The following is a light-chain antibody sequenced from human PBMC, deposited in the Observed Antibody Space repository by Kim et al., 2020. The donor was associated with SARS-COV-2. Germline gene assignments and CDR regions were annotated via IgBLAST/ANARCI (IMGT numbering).Light chain of an antibody. V-gene: IGLV2-14*03. J-gene: IGLJ3*02. CDR2: DVN. CDR3: SSFTTRSTLV. CDR1: ISNIGSYNY. Sequence: QSALTQPASVSGSPGQSITISCTGTISNIGSYNYVSWHQQHPGKAPKLMIYDVNKRPSGISSRFSGSKSGSTASLTISGLQSEDEADYYCSSFTTRSTLVFGGGT.